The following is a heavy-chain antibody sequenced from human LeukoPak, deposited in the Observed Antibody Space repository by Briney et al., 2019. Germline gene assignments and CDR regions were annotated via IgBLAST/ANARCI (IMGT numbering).Heavy chain of an antibody. V-gene: IGHV3-13*01. D-gene: IGHD5-12*01. CDR2: IGTAGDT. J-gene: IGHJ3*02. CDR3: ARVGYSWNAFDI. Sequence: GGSLRLSCAASGFTFSSYDMHWVRQATGKGLEWVSAIGTAGDTYYPGSVKGRFTISRENAKNSLYLQMNSLRAEDTAVYYCARVGYSWNAFDIWGQGTMVTVSS. CDR1: GFTFSSYD.